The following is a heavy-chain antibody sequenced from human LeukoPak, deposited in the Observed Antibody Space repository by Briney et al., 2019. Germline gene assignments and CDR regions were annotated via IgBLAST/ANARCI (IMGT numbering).Heavy chain of an antibody. CDR3: ASSIRGYSYVHDY. V-gene: IGHV3-11*01. J-gene: IGHJ4*02. CDR1: GFTLSSIY. D-gene: IGHD5-18*01. Sequence: GGSVSLPCALSGFTLSSIYMSGVRPAPGKGGEGVSYIISCGSTIYYPHSVKGRFTISRDKATNPLYPQMNNLRVNGPAVFYRASSIRGYSYVHDYWGQGTLVTVSS. CDR2: IISCGSTI.